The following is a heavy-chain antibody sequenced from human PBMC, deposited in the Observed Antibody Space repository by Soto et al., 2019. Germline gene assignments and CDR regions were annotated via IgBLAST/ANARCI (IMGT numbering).Heavy chain of an antibody. CDR1: GGTFSSYA. CDR3: ARESSSPNYYYYGMDV. D-gene: IGHD6-6*01. V-gene: IGHV1-69*01. CDR2: IIPLLNTP. Sequence: QVQLVQSGAEVKKPGSSVKVSCRASGGTFSSYAVSWVRQAPGQGLEWMGVIIPLLNTPKYVQKFQGRVTITADASATTADVELSSLRSADTAVYYCARESSSPNYYYYGMDVWGQGTTVTVSS. J-gene: IGHJ6*02.